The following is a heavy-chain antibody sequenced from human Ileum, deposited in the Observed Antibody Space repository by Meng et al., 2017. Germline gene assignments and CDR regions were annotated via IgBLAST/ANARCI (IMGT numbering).Heavy chain of an antibody. D-gene: IGHD3-3*01. J-gene: IGHJ4*02. CDR3: ASFQYTMEDY. CDR2: IVGDSSER. V-gene: IGHV3-23*04. CDR1: GFTFGSYG. Sequence: EVQVVESGGGRVQSGGSRRLSCGAFGFTFGSYGMTWVRQAPGKGLEWVSTIVGDSSERHYAASVQGRFSVSRDNSANMVYLQMDSLGVEDTALYYCASFQYTMEDYWGLGTLVTVSS.